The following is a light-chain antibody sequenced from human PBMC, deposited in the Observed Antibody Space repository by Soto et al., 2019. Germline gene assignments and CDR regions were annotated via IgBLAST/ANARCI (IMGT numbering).Light chain of an antibody. CDR1: QSVSSSY. Sequence: EIVLTQSPGTLSLSPGERATLSCRASQSVSSSYLDWYQQKTGQAPRLLIYGASSRATGIPDRFSGSGSGTDFGPTISRLEPEDFAVYYCQQYGSSSPWTFGQGTKVEIK. V-gene: IGKV3-20*01. CDR2: GAS. CDR3: QQYGSSSPWT. J-gene: IGKJ1*01.